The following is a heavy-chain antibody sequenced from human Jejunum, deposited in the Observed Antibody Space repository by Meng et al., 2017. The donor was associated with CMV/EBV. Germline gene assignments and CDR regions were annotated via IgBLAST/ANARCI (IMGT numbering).Heavy chain of an antibody. Sequence: SSYGMNWVRQAPGKGLEWVSYISSGSTIIYYADSMKGRFTISRDNARSSLFLQMNSLRAEDTAVYYCAKRITLVRGNIKDYYAMNVWGQGTTVTVSS. V-gene: IGHV3-21*05. CDR1: SSYG. CDR2: ISSGSTII. CDR3: AKRITLVRGNIKDYYAMNV. J-gene: IGHJ6*02. D-gene: IGHD3-10*01.